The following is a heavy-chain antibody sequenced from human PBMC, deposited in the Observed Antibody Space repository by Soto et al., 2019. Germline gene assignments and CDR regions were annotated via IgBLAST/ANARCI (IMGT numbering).Heavy chain of an antibody. V-gene: IGHV3-30*18. Sequence: VGSLRLSCAASGFTFSSCGMHWVRQAPGKGLEWVAVISDDGSNKYYADSVKGRFTISRDNSQNTLYLQMNSLRAEDTAVYYCAKAGSQRYFDWLLNALDYWGQGTLVTVSS. J-gene: IGHJ4*02. CDR2: ISDDGSNK. CDR1: GFTFSSCG. D-gene: IGHD3-9*01. CDR3: AKAGSQRYFDWLLNALDY.